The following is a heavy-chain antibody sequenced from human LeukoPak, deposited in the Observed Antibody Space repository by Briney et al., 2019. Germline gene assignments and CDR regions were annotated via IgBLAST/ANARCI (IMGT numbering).Heavy chain of an antibody. D-gene: IGHD6-19*01. CDR3: ARGGGVAVADYFFDS. Sequence: SETLSLTCAVYGDSFSNYFWNWIRQPPGKGLDWIGEINHSGTTNYNPSLKSRVTVSIDTAKNQVSLKLTSVTAADTAVYFCARGGGVAVADYFFDSWGQGTLVTVSS. CDR2: INHSGTT. CDR1: GDSFSNYF. V-gene: IGHV4-34*01. J-gene: IGHJ4*02.